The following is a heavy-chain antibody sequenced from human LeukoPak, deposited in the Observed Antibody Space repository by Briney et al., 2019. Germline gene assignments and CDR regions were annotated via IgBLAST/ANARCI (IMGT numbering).Heavy chain of an antibody. J-gene: IGHJ3*02. V-gene: IGHV4-59*12. CDR3: ARDGHGDDFWSGYSI. CDR1: GASISSFY. D-gene: IGHD3-3*01. Sequence: SETLSLTCTVSGASISSFYWSWIRQPPGKGLDWIGYIYCSGSTNYNPSLKSRVTISVDTSKNQFSLKLSSVTAADTAVYYCARDGHGDDFWSGYSIWGQGTMVTVSS. CDR2: IYCSGST.